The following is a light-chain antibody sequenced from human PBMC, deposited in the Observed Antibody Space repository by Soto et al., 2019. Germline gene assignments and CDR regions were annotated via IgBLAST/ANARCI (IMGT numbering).Light chain of an antibody. CDR1: QSISGW. CDR3: LQAHDDSWT. Sequence: DSPMTKSPSTLSASVGDRVTITCRASQSISGWLAWYQQKPGTAPKLLIYEASNLESGVPSRFSGSGSGTEFTLTISSLQPEDFATYYCLQAHDDSWTFGQGTKVAIK. J-gene: IGKJ1*01. V-gene: IGKV1-5*01. CDR2: EAS.